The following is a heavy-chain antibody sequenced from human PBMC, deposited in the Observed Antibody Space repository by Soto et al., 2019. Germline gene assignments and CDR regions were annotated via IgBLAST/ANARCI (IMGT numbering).Heavy chain of an antibody. CDR3: AREGWAIATAGTSPFFDY. CDR1: GFTFSSYA. Sequence: QVQLVESGGGVVQPGRSLRLSCAASGFTFSSYAMHWVRQAPGKGLEWVAVISYDGSNKYYADSVKGRFTISRDNSKNTQYLQMNCLRAEDTAVYYCAREGWAIATAGTSPFFDYWAQGTLVTVAS. V-gene: IGHV3-30-3*01. J-gene: IGHJ4*02. CDR2: ISYDGSNK. D-gene: IGHD6-13*01.